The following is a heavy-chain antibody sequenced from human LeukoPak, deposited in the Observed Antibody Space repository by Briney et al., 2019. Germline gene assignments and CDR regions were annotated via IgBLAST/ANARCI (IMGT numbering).Heavy chain of an antibody. Sequence: PSETLSLTCAVYGGSFSGYYWSWIRQPPGKGLEWIGEINHSGSTNYNPSLKSRVTISVDTSKNQFSLKLSSVTAADTAVYYCASLYVVTAVKSWFDPWGQGTLVTVSS. V-gene: IGHV4-34*01. J-gene: IGHJ5*02. D-gene: IGHD2-21*02. CDR3: ASLYVVTAVKSWFDP. CDR1: GGSFSGYY. CDR2: INHSGST.